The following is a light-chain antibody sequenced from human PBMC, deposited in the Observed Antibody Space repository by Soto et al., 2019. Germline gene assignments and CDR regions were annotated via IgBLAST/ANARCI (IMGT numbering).Light chain of an antibody. J-gene: IGLJ1*01. V-gene: IGLV2-23*02. CDR2: EVT. CDR1: SGDVGSYNL. CDR3: CSYAGNSEV. Sequence: QFALTQPASVSGSPGQSITIPCTGTSGDVGSYNLVSWYQQHPGKAPKLLIYEVTERPSGVSNRFSGSKSGSTASLTISGLQPDDEADYYCCSYAGNSEVFGTGTKVTVL.